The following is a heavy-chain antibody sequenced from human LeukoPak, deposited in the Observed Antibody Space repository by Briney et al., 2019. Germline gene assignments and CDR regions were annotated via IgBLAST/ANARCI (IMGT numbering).Heavy chain of an antibody. J-gene: IGHJ6*04. CDR2: INHSGST. V-gene: IGHV4-34*01. CDR3: ARGPSRYSSSCRCMDV. CDR1: GGSFSGYY. Sequence: SETLSLTCAVYGGSFSGYYWSWIRQPPGKGLEWIGEINHSGSTSYNPSLKSRVTISVDTSKNQFSLKLSSVTAADTAVYYCARGPSRYSSSCRCMDVWGKGTTVTVSS. D-gene: IGHD6-13*01.